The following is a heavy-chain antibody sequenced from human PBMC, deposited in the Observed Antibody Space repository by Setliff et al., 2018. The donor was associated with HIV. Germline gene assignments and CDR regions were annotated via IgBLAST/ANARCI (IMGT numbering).Heavy chain of an antibody. CDR3: ARSFRRMDV. V-gene: IGHV1-18*01. J-gene: IGHJ6*02. Sequence: ASVKVSCKASGYTFTSYGISWVRQAPGQGLEWMGWISAYNGNTNYAQKFQGRVTMTRNTSISTAYMELSSLRSEDTAVYYCARSFRRMDVWGQGTTVTVSS. CDR1: GYTFTSYG. CDR2: ISAYNGNT. D-gene: IGHD3-16*01.